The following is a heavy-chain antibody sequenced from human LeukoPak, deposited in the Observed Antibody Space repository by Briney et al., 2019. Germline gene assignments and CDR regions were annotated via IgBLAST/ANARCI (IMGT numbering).Heavy chain of an antibody. CDR3: ARDRSTIFGVVNLFDY. Sequence: PGGSLRLSCAASGFTFSSYAMHWVRQAPGKGLEWVAVISYDGSNKYYADSVKGRFTISRDNSKNTLYLQMNSLRAEDTAVYYCARDRSTIFGVVNLFDYWGQGTLVTVSS. CDR2: ISYDGSNK. J-gene: IGHJ4*02. D-gene: IGHD3-3*01. V-gene: IGHV3-30*04. CDR1: GFTFSSYA.